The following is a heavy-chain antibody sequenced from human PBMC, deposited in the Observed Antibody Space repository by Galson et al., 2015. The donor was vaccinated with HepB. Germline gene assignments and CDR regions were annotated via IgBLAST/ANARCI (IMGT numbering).Heavy chain of an antibody. Sequence: SLRLSCAASGFTFSSYWMSWVRQAPGKGLEWVSAISGSGGSTYYAASVKGRFTISRDSSKNTLYLQMNSLRGEDTAVYYCAKGGLPNYYYYYMDVWGKGTTVTVSS. J-gene: IGHJ6*03. CDR2: ISGSGGST. V-gene: IGHV3-23*01. CDR3: AKGGLPNYYYYYMDV. CDR1: GFTFSSYW. D-gene: IGHD4-11*01.